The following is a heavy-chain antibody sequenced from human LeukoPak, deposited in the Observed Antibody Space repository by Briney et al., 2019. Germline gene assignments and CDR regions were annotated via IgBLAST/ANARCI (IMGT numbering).Heavy chain of an antibody. CDR3: VRVSSSRGKLDAFDL. CDR1: GYTFTSYG. J-gene: IGHJ3*01. Sequence: ASVKVSCKASGYTFTSYGISWVRQAPGQGLEWMGWISAYNGNTNYAQNLQGRVTMTIDTSTDTAYMELRSLRSDDTAVYYCVRVSSSRGKLDAFDLWGQGTMVTVSS. D-gene: IGHD6-6*01. V-gene: IGHV1-18*01. CDR2: ISAYNGNT.